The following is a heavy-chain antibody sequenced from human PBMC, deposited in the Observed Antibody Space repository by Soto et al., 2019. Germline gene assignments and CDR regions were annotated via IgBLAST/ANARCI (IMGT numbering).Heavy chain of an antibody. V-gene: IGHV1-3*01. CDR1: GFTALSYA. Sequence: QVRLIQSGPEMMQPRASVRVSCKASGFTALSYAFHWVRQAPGQGPEWLGWLNGGVDGTSYSQRFQGRVTISRDTSTNTVYLEVTSLTSEDTAVYYCAREVKGVTSFDYWGQGTLVTVSS. D-gene: IGHD3-10*01. CDR3: AREVKGVTSFDY. J-gene: IGHJ4*02. CDR2: LNGGVDGT.